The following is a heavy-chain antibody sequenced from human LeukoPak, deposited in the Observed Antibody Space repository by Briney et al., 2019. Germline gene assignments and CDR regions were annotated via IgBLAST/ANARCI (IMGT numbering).Heavy chain of an antibody. V-gene: IGHV3-30*02. J-gene: IGHJ4*02. CDR1: GFTFSSYG. Sequence: GGSLRLSCAASGFTFSSYGMHWVRQAPGKGLEWVAVIWYDGSNKYYADSVKGRFTISRDNSKNTLYLQMNSLRAEDTAVYYCAKDPIGGETHLDYWGQGTLVTVSS. CDR3: AKDPIGGETHLDY. D-gene: IGHD2-21*01. CDR2: IWYDGSNK.